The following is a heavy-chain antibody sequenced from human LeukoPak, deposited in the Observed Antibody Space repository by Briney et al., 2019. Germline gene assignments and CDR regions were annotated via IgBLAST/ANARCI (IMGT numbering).Heavy chain of an antibody. J-gene: IGHJ4*02. V-gene: IGHV2-5*02. D-gene: IGHD3-10*01. CDR2: IYWDDDK. CDR1: ELSFSTSGVG. CDR3: ARLIRGAHDY. Sequence: SGPTLVKPTQTLTLTCTFSELSFSTSGVGVGWIRQPPGKALEWLAVIYWDDDKRYSPSLKSRLTITKGTSNNQVVLTMTNTDPVDTATYYCARLIRGAHDYWGQGTLVTVSS.